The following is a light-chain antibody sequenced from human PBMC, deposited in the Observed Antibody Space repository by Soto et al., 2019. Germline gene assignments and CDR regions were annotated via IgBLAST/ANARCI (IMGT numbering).Light chain of an antibody. CDR1: QSISTY. CDR2: AAS. J-gene: IGKJ3*01. CDR3: QQTYNTLFT. Sequence: DIQMTQSPSSLSASVGDRVTITCRASQSISTYLSWYRQKPGRAPQLLIYAASSLQSGVPSRFSGSGSGTDFTLTISSLQPEDFATYYCQQTYNTLFTFGPGTKVDIK. V-gene: IGKV1-39*01.